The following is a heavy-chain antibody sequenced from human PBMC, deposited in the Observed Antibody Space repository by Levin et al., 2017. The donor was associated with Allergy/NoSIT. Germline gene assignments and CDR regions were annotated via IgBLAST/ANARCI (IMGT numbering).Heavy chain of an antibody. V-gene: IGHV1-2*02. Sequence: GESLKISCKASGYTFTGYYMHWVRQAPGQGLEWMGWINPNSGGTNYAQKFQGRVTMTRDTSISTAYMELSRLRSDDTAVYYCARDVLRFLEWLFGGGMDVWGQGTTVTVSS. D-gene: IGHD3-3*01. CDR1: GYTFTGYY. J-gene: IGHJ6*02. CDR2: INPNSGGT. CDR3: ARDVLRFLEWLFGGGMDV.